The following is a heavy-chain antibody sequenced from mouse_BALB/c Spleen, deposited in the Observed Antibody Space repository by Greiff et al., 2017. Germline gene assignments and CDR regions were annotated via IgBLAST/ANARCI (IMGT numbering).Heavy chain of an antibody. CDR1: GFAFGSYD. D-gene: IGHD4-1*01. V-gene: IGHV5-12-1*01. CDR3: ARLGPFYAMDY. J-gene: IGHJ4*01. CDR2: ISSGGGST. Sequence: EVKLVESGGGLVKPGGSLKLSCAASGFAFGSYDMSWVRQTPEKRLEWVAYISSGGGSTYYPDTVKGRFTISRDNAKNTLYLQMSSLKSEDTAMYYCARLGPFYAMDYWGQGTSVTVSS.